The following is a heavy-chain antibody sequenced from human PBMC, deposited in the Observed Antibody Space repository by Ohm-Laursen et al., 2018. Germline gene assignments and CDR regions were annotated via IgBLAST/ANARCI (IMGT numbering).Heavy chain of an antibody. CDR2: IDTSSRGI. V-gene: IGHV3-48*01. CDR3: ARVSSGRLNY. Sequence: SLRLSCSASGFSLSSYSMNWVRQAPGKGLQWVSYIDTSSRGIYSADSVKGRFTISRDNAKNSLYLQMNSLRAEDTAVYYCARVSSGRLNYWGQGTLVTVSS. CDR1: GFSLSSYS. D-gene: IGHD3-22*01. J-gene: IGHJ4*02.